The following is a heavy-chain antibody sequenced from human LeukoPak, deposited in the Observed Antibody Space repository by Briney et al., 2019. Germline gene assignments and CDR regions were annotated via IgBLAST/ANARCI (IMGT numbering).Heavy chain of an antibody. J-gene: IGHJ6*03. CDR3: AKDPRIPFYYYMDV. D-gene: IGHD2-2*02. CDR1: GFIFSHYH. CDR2: IRYDGSNK. V-gene: IGHV3-30*02. Sequence: GGSLRLSCAASGFIFSHYHMHWGRQAPGKGLEGVAFIRYDGSNKYYADSVKGRFTISRDDSKNTVYLQMNSLRPEDTAVYYCAKDPRIPFYYYMDVWGKGTTLTISS.